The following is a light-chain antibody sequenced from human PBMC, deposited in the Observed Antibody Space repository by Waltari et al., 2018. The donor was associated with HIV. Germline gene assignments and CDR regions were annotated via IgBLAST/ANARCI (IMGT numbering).Light chain of an antibody. V-gene: IGLV1-44*01. CDR2: PTF. Sequence: QFVLTQPPSASGSPGQRVIIPCSGSTSDFGGATVNWSQLLPGTAPKLLHPTFPGPSGVPDRFSASQSGTSASLAINGLLSEDEGDYFCAACDDSVKLWVFGGGTKVAVL. J-gene: IGLJ3*02. CDR1: TSDFGGAT. CDR3: AACDDSVKLWV.